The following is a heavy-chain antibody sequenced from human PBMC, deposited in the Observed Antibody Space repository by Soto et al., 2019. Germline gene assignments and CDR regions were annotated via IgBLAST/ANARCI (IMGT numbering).Heavy chain of an antibody. CDR2: IYWDDDK. CDR3: ALVRITVTTL. J-gene: IGHJ4*02. CDR1: GFSLYTSGVG. D-gene: IGHD4-17*01. Sequence: QITLKESGPTVVKPTQTLTLTCTFSGFSLYTSGVGVAWIRQPPGKALEWLALIYWDDDKRYSPSLKSRLTITKDASKNQVVLTMTNMDPLDTATYYCALVRITVTTLWGQGTLVTVSS. V-gene: IGHV2-5*02.